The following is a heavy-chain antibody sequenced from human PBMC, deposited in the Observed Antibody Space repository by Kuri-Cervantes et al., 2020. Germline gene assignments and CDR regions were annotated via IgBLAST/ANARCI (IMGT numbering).Heavy chain of an antibody. J-gene: IGHJ4*02. D-gene: IGHD2/OR15-2a*01. CDR1: GFTFSNYG. V-gene: IGHV3-30*03. Sequence: GESLKISCAASGFTFSNYGVHWVRQAPGKGLEWGAVISYDGSNKYYVDSVKGRFTISRDDSKNTLYPQMNSLRAEDTAVYYCARDPDAYTTHFPPEYWGQGTLVTVSS. CDR2: ISYDGSNK. CDR3: ARDPDAYTTHFPPEY.